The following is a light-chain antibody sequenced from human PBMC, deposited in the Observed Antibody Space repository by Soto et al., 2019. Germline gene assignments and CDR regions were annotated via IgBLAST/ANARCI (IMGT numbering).Light chain of an antibody. V-gene: IGLV1-44*01. CDR3: AAWDASLGGFYV. CDR2: SNN. Sequence: QSALTQPPSASGTPGRRVTIFCLESGSSVGSNTVNWYQHLPGTAPKLLIYSNNHRPSGVPDRFSASKAGASASLAISGLQSEDEGDYYCAAWDASLGGFYVFGSGTKVTVL. CDR1: GSSVGSNT. J-gene: IGLJ1*01.